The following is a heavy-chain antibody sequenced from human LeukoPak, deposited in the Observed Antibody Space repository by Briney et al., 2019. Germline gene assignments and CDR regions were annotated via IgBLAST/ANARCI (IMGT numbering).Heavy chain of an antibody. CDR3: ARGDYDSSGYLYYFDY. Sequence: SETLSLTCTVSGGSISSSSYYWGWIRQPPGKGLEWIGSIYYSGSTYYNPSLKSRVTISVDTSKTQFSLKLSSVPAADTAVYYCARGDYDSSGYLYYFDYWGQGTLVTVSS. D-gene: IGHD3-22*01. CDR1: GGSISSSSYY. V-gene: IGHV4-39*07. J-gene: IGHJ4*02. CDR2: IYYSGST.